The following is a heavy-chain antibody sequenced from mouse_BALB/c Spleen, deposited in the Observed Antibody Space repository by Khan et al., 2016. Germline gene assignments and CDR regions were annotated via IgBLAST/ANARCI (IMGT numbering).Heavy chain of an antibody. CDR3: ARAKYDVVAY. J-gene: IGHJ3*01. CDR2: INTYTGEP. CDR1: GYTFTNYG. V-gene: IGHV9-3-1*01. Sequence: QIQLVQSGPELKKPGETVKISCKASGYTFTNYGMNWVKQAPGKGLKWMGWINTYTGEPTYADDFKGRFAFSLETSASTAYLQINNLKNEDTATYYCARAKYDVVAYWGQGTLVTVSA. D-gene: IGHD2-14*01.